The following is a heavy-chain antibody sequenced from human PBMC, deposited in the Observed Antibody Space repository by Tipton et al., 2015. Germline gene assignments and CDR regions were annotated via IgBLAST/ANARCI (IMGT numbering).Heavy chain of an antibody. CDR3: ARQSGTYSFASRLD. Sequence: TLSLTCAVSGGSISSNDWWSWVRQSPGKGLEWIGEIYPRGNTIYNPSLESRVTMSVDTSKNQFSLRLSSVTAADTAVYYCARQSGTYSFASRLDWGQGTLVTVSS. J-gene: IGHJ4*02. D-gene: IGHD1-26*01. CDR2: IYPRGNT. V-gene: IGHV4-4*02. CDR1: GGSISSNDW.